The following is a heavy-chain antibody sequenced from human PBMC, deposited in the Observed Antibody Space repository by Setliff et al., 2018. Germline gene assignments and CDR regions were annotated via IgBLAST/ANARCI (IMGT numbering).Heavy chain of an antibody. CDR2: IIPFLAIA. V-gene: IGHV1-69*10. CDR3: ARGGLRGPLNYYYYMDV. CDR1: GGTFSSYA. D-gene: IGHD4-17*01. Sequence: SVKVSCKASGGTFSSYAISWVRQAPGQGLEWMGGIIPFLAIANYAQKFQGRVTITADKSTSTAYMELSSLRSEDTAVYYCARGGLRGPLNYYYYMDVWGKGTTVTVSS. J-gene: IGHJ6*03.